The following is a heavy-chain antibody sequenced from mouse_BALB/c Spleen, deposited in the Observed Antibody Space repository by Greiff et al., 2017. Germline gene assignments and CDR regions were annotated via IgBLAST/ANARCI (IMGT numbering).Heavy chain of an antibody. J-gene: IGHJ3*01. CDR2: ISDGGSYT. Sequence: EVMLVESGGGLVKPGGSLKLSCAASGFTFSDYYMYWVRQTPEKRLEWVATISDGGSYTYYPDSVKGRFTISRDNAKNNLYLQMSSLKSEDTAMYYCAREEGTGSWFAYWGQGTLVTVSA. CDR3: AREEGTGSWFAY. V-gene: IGHV5-4*02. CDR1: GFTFSDYY. D-gene: IGHD4-1*01.